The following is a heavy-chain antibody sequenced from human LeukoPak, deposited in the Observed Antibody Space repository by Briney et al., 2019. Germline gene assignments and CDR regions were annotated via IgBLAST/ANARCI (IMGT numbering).Heavy chain of an antibody. Sequence: PGGSLRLSCAASGFTFSSFGMHWVRQAPGKGLEWVAVIWYDGSKKYYADSVKGRFTISRDNSKNTLYLQMNALRAEDTAVYYCARVANITTFGMDVWGRGTTVTVSS. J-gene: IGHJ6*02. V-gene: IGHV3-33*01. CDR3: ARVANITTFGMDV. CDR1: GFTFSSFG. CDR2: IWYDGSKK. D-gene: IGHD3-9*01.